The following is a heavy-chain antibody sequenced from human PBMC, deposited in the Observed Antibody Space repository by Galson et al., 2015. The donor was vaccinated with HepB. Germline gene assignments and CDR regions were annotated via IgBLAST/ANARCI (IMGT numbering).Heavy chain of an antibody. J-gene: IGHJ4*02. V-gene: IGHV1-46*01. CDR2: INPSGGGT. CDR1: GYTFTSYY. D-gene: IGHD5-18*01. CDR3: ARAGGYGPFDY. Sequence: SVTVSCKASGYTFTSYYIHWVRQAPGQGLEWMGIINPSGGGTTYAQTFQDRITMTRDTSTSTVYMELRSLRSEDTAVYSCARAGGYGPFDYWGQGTPVTVSS.